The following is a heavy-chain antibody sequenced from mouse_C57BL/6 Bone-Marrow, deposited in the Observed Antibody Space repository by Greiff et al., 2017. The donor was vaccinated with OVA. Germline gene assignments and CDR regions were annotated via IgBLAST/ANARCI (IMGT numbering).Heavy chain of an antibody. D-gene: IGHD2-2*01. Sequence: EVQLQQSGPELVKPGASVKISCKASGYTFTDYYMNWVKQSHGKSLEWIGDINTNNGGTSYNQKFTGKATLTVDKSSSTAYMELRSLTSEDSAVYDCARGEVTYYIDYWGQGTTLTVSS. CDR1: GYTFTDYY. V-gene: IGHV1-26*01. CDR3: ARGEVTYYIDY. CDR2: INTNNGGT. J-gene: IGHJ2*01.